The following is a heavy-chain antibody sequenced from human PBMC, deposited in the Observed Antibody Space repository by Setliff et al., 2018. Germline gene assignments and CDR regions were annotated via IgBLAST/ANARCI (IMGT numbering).Heavy chain of an antibody. CDR1: GGSISSGDHY. Sequence: SETLSLTCTVSGGSISSGDHYWSWIRQHPGKGLEWIGHFYTSGNTNYNPSLKSRVTISVDTSKNQFSLKLSSVTAADTATYYCARGGPTLTISRVLVVSSFDPWGQGSRVTV. D-gene: IGHD3-3*01. V-gene: IGHV4-61*09. J-gene: IGHJ5*02. CDR2: FYTSGNT. CDR3: ARGGPTLTISRVLVVSSFDP.